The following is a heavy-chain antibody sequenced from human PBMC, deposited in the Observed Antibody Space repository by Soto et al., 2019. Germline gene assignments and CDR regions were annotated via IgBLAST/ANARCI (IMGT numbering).Heavy chain of an antibody. J-gene: IGHJ4*02. V-gene: IGHV3-66*04. CDR3: ARRWFGELFHY. CDR2: IYSGGSA. D-gene: IGHD3-10*01. Sequence: EVQLVESGGGLVQPGGSLRLSCAASGFTVSRNYMSWVRQAPGKGLEWVSVIYSGGSAYYADSVKGRFTISRDNSKNTLYLQMNSLRAEDTAVYYCARRWFGELFHYWGQGTLVTVSS. CDR1: GFTVSRNY.